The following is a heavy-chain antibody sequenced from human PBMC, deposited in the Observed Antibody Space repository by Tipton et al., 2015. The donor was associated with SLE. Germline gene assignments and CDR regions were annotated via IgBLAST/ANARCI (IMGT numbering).Heavy chain of an antibody. V-gene: IGHV3-21*03. CDR1: GLTFSDYS. J-gene: IGHJ4*02. CDR3: APRLLPERYFGY. Sequence: SLRLSCAASGLTFSDYSMNWVRQAPGKGLEWVSSISSSSNYIYYANSVRGRFTISRDNAKNSLYLQMNSLRAEDTAVYYCAPRLLPERYFGYWGQGTLVTVS. CDR2: ISSSSNYI. D-gene: IGHD1-14*01.